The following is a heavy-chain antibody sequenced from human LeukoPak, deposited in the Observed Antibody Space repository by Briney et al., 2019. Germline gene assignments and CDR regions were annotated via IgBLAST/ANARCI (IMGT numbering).Heavy chain of an antibody. CDR1: GYSITSYW. Sequence: GESLKISCKGHGYSITSYWLGWVRQMPGKGLEWMGIIYPGDPDTRYSPSFQGQVTISADKSISTAYLQWSSLKASDTAMYYCATAMAYYYPFGFDYWGQGTLVTVSS. CDR2: IYPGDPDT. D-gene: IGHD3-10*01. CDR3: ATAMAYYYPFGFDY. J-gene: IGHJ4*02. V-gene: IGHV5-51*01.